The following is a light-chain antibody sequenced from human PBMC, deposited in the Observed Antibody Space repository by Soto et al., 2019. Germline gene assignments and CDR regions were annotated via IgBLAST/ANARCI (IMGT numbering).Light chain of an antibody. Sequence: ETVMTQSPATLSVSPGERATLSCRASQSVRNNLAWYQQKPGQAPRLLIYDASTRATSVPARFSGSGSGTEFTLTISSLQSEDFTVYYCQQYDNWPPKFTFGQGTKLEIK. CDR1: QSVRNN. CDR2: DAS. J-gene: IGKJ2*01. V-gene: IGKV3-15*01. CDR3: QQYDNWPPKFT.